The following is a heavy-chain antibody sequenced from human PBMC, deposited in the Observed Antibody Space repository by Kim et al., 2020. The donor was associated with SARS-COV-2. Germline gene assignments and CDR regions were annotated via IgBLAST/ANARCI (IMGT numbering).Heavy chain of an antibody. CDR3: AAVSPRGYSYGTGNDAFDI. CDR2: IVVGSGNT. D-gene: IGHD5-18*01. J-gene: IGHJ3*02. Sequence: SVKVSCKASGFTFTSSAMQWVRQARGQRLEWIGWIVVGSGNTNYAQKFQERVTITRDMSTSTAYMELNSLRSEDTAVYYCAAVSPRGYSYGTGNDAFDIWGQGTMVTVSS. CDR1: GFTFTSSA. V-gene: IGHV1-58*02.